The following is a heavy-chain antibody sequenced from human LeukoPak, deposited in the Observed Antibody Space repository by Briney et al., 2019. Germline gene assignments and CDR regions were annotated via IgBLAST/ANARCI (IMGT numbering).Heavy chain of an antibody. V-gene: IGHV3-21*01. CDR3: ASLILWFGEYRMDV. J-gene: IGHJ6*02. D-gene: IGHD3-10*01. Sequence: GGSLRLSCAASGFTFSSYSMNWVRQAPGKGLECVSSISSSSSYIYYADSVKGRFTIYRDNAKNSLYLQMNSLRAEDTAVYYCASLILWFGEYRMDVWGQGTTVTVFS. CDR2: ISSSSSYI. CDR1: GFTFSSYS.